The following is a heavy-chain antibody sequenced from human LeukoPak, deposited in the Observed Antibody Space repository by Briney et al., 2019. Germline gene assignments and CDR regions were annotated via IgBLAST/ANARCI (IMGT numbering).Heavy chain of an antibody. CDR2: ITGSGGGT. V-gene: IGHV3-23*01. D-gene: IGHD4-17*01. CDR1: GFTFRSYG. CDR3: AKVRADYDYGDSHPPI. J-gene: IGHJ4*02. Sequence: GGSLRLSCVASGFTFRSYGMSWARQSPGKGLEWVSAITGSGGGTYYAHSVKGRCTIPRDNSKNTLYLQINSLRVEDTAAYYCAKVRADYDYGDSHPPIWGQGALVTVSS.